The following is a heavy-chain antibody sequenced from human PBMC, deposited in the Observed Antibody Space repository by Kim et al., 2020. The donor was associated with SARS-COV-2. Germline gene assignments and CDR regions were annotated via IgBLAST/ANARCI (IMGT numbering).Heavy chain of an antibody. Sequence: GGSLRLFCTASGFTFGDYAMTWFRQAPGKGLEWVGFIRSKAYGGATGYAASVKGRFTISRDDSKSIAYLQMNSLKTEDTAVYYCHINIPATGTFREYFD. V-gene: IGHV3-49*03. D-gene: IGHD6-13*01. J-gene: IGHJ4*01. CDR2: IRSKAYGGAT. CDR3: HINIPATGTFREYFD. CDR1: GFTFGDYA.